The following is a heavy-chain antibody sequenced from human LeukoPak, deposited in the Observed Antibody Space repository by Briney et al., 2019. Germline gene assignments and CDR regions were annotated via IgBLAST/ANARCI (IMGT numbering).Heavy chain of an antibody. CDR1: GGTFSSYA. V-gene: IGHV1-69*04. Sequence: ASVKVSCKASGGTFSSYAISWVRQAPGQGLEWMGRIIPILGIANYAQKFQGRVTITADKSTSTAYMELSSLRSEDTAVYYCATRPGSGWAGVFDYWGQGALVTVSS. CDR3: ATRPGSGWAGVFDY. J-gene: IGHJ4*02. D-gene: IGHD6-19*01. CDR2: IIPILGIA.